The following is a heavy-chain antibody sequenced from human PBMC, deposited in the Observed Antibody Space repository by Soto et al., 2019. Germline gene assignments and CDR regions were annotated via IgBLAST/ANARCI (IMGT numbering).Heavy chain of an antibody. D-gene: IGHD2-2*01. Sequence: EVQLLESGGGLVQPGGSLRLSCAASGFTFSSYAMSWVRQAPGKGLEWVSAITDSGGDTYHADSVKGRLTISRENTKNTLYLQISTLRAEDTAVYYCAKGSASSRPYYFDYWGQGTLVTVSS. CDR1: GFTFSSYA. V-gene: IGHV3-23*01. J-gene: IGHJ4*02. CDR3: AKGSASSRPYYFDY. CDR2: ITDSGGDT.